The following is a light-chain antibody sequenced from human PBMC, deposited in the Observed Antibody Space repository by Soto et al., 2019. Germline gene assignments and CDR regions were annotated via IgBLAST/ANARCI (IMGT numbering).Light chain of an antibody. Sequence: DIQMTQSPSSVSASVGDTVTITCRASQDISSWVAWYQQKPGKAPKLLISAASSLQSGVPTRFSGSGSGTDFTLIISGLQPVDFATYFCQQGDSFPFTFGGGTKVEIK. CDR2: AAS. V-gene: IGKV1-12*01. CDR1: QDISSW. CDR3: QQGDSFPFT. J-gene: IGKJ4*01.